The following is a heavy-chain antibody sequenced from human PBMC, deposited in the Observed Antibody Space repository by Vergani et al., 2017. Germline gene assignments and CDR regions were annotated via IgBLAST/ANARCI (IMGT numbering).Heavy chain of an antibody. CDR3: ALYGVKPNSNWFDP. V-gene: IGHV1-46*01. J-gene: IGHJ5*02. Sequence: QVQLVQSGAEVKKPGASVKVSCKASGYAFTSHHLQWVRQAPGQGVEWMGIINPSDGTTSYAQRFQGRVTLTRDTSTSTVYMELRSLRSDDTAIYYCALYGVKPNSNWFDPWGQGTLVSVSS. CDR1: GYAFTSHH. D-gene: IGHD1-14*01. CDR2: INPSDGTT.